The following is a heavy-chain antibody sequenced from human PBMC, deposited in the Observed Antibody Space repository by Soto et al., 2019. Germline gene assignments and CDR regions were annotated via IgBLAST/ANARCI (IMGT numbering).Heavy chain of an antibody. D-gene: IGHD2-21*02. J-gene: IGHJ4*02. CDR1: GYTFTSYA. Sequence: QVQLAQSGAEVKKPGASVKVSCKASGYTFTSYAMHWVRQAPGQRLEWMGWINAGNGNTKYSQKFQGRVTITRDTSASTAYMELSSLRSEDTAVYYCAREVGAYCGGDCYPDYWGQGTLVTVSS. V-gene: IGHV1-3*01. CDR2: INAGNGNT. CDR3: AREVGAYCGGDCYPDY.